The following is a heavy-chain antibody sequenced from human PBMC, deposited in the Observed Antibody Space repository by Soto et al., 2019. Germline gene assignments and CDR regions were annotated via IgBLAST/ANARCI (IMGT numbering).Heavy chain of an antibody. CDR2: ISAYNGNT. CDR1: GYTFTTYG. V-gene: IGHV1-18*01. CDR3: ARDTYYDTSGYPATYYYYSMDV. J-gene: IGHJ6*02. Sequence: GASVKVSCKASGYTFTTYGISWVRQAPGQGLEWMGWISAYNGNTNYAQKHQGRVTMTTDTSTSTAYMELRSLRSVDTAVYYCARDTYYDTSGYPATYYYYSMDVWGQGTTVTVSS. D-gene: IGHD3-22*01.